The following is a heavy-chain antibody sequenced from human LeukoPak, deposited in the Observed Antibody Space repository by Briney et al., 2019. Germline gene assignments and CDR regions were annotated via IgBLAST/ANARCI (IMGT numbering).Heavy chain of an antibody. V-gene: IGHV1-2*02. D-gene: IGHD3-22*01. CDR2: INPNSGGT. J-gene: IGHJ4*02. Sequence: ASVKVSCKASGYTFIAYYMHWVRQAPGQGLEWMGWINPNSGGTNYAQKFQGRVTMTRDTSISTAYMELSRLRSDDTAVYYCARAGSMIVVVIPDYWGQGTLVTVSS. CDR3: ARAGSMIVVVIPDY. CDR1: GYTFIAYY.